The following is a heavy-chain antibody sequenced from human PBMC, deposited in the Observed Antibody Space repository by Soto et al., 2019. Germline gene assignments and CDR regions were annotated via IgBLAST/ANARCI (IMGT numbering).Heavy chain of an antibody. V-gene: IGHV3-9*01. CDR2: ISWNSGSI. CDR3: ARDHTLVRGVIPPIGY. CDR1: GFTFDDYV. D-gene: IGHD3-10*01. J-gene: IGHJ4*02. Sequence: GGSLRLSCAASGFTFDDYVMHWVRQAPGKGLEWVSGISWNSGSIGYVDSVKGRFTISRDNAKNSLYLQMNSLRAEDTAVYYCARDHTLVRGVIPPIGYWGQGTLVTVSS.